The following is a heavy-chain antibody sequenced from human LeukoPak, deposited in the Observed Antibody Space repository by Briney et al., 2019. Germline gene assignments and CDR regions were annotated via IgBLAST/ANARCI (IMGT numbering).Heavy chain of an antibody. Sequence: GASVKVSCKASGYTFTSYGISWVRQAPGQGLEWMGWISAYNGNTNYAQKLQGRVTMTTDTSTSTAYMELRSLRSDDTAVYYCAKFLAVIAARDSLYFQHWGQGTLVTVSS. CDR1: GYTFTSYG. CDR3: AKFLAVIAARDSLYFQH. J-gene: IGHJ1*01. V-gene: IGHV1-18*01. D-gene: IGHD6-6*01. CDR2: ISAYNGNT.